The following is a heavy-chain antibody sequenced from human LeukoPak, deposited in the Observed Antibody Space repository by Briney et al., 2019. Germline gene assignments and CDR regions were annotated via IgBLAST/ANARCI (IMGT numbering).Heavy chain of an antibody. CDR2: ITSDSSTI. CDR3: ARPSLVHATLISAFDS. V-gene: IGHV3-48*02. J-gene: IGHJ4*02. Sequence: GGSLRLSCAASGFTFSDYSMNWVRQAPGRGLEWVSYITSDSSTIYYADSVRGRFTVSRDSAKNSLYLQMNSLRDEDSAVYYCARPSLVHATLISAFDSWGRGTLVTVSS. CDR1: GFTFSDYS. D-gene: IGHD2-15*01.